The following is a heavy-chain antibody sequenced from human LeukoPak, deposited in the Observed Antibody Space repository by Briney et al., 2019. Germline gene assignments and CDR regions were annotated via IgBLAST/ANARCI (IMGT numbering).Heavy chain of an antibody. J-gene: IGHJ4*02. CDR1: GFTFDDYT. CDR3: AREIEYSSSSGFDY. CDR2: ISWDGGST. Sequence: PGGSLRLSCAASGFTFDDYTMHWVRQAPGKGLEWVSLISWDGGSTYYADSVKGRFTISRDNSKNSLYLQMNSLRAEDTAVYYCAREIEYSSSSGFDYWGQGTLVTVSS. V-gene: IGHV3-43*01. D-gene: IGHD6-6*01.